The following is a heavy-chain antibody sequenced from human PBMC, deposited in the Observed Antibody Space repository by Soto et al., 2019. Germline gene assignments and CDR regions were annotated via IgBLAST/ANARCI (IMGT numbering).Heavy chain of an antibody. V-gene: IGHV3-30*18. CDR2: ISYDGSNK. CDR1: GFTFSSYG. J-gene: IGHJ4*02. Sequence: GGSLRLSCAASGFTFSSYGMHWVRQAPGKGLEWVAVISYDGSNKYYADSVKGRFTISRDNSKNTLYLQMNSLRAEDTAVYYCAEDRDYWGQGTLVTVSS. CDR3: AEDRDY.